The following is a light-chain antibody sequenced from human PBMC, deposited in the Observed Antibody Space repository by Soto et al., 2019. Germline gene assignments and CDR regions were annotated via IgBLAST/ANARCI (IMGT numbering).Light chain of an antibody. J-gene: IGKJ2*03. V-gene: IGKV3-20*01. CDR3: QQYGDPPPYS. CDR2: GAS. Sequence: EIVMTQSPATLSVSPGERATLSCRASQSVSSNLAWYQQKPGQAPRLLIYGASSRAAGIPDRFSGSGSATAFTLIISRLEPEDFVVYYCQQYGDPPPYSFGQGTKLEIK. CDR1: QSVSSN.